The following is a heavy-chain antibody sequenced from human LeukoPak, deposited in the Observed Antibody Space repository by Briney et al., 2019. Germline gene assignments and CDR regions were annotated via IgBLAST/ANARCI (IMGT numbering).Heavy chain of an antibody. CDR1: GGSFSGYY. CDR3: ARGLGSYGLDV. V-gene: IGHV4-34*01. Sequence: SETLSLTCAVYGGSFSGYYWSWIRRPPGKGLEWIGEINHSGSTNYNPSLKSRVTISVDTSKNQFSLKLSSVTAADTAVYYCARGLGSYGLDVWGQGTTVTVSS. D-gene: IGHD3-10*01. J-gene: IGHJ6*02. CDR2: INHSGST.